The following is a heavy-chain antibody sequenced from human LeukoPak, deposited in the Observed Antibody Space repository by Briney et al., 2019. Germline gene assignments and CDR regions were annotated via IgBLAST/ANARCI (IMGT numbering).Heavy chain of an antibody. D-gene: IGHD4-17*01. CDR3: ARNMTTVTPGAFDI. V-gene: IGHV4-38-2*01. Sequence: PSETLSLTCDVSGYSISSGYYWGWIRPPPGKGLEWIGSIYHSGSTYYNPSLKSRVTISVDTSKNQFSLRLSSVTAADTAVYYCARNMTTVTPGAFDIWGQGTVVTVSS. CDR1: GYSISSGYY. CDR2: IYHSGST. J-gene: IGHJ3*02.